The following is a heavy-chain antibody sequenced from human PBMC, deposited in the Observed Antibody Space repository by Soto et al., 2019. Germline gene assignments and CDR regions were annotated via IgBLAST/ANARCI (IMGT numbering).Heavy chain of an antibody. CDR2: ISGNGGST. J-gene: IGHJ4*02. V-gene: IGHV3-23*01. Sequence: GGSLRLSCGASGFTFSVYAMTWVRQAPGKGLEWVSAISGNGGSTYYADSVKGRFTISRDNSKSTLHLQMNSLRVEDTAVYYCAKDRTFGPPLVRFDSWGQGTLVTVSS. CDR3: AKDRTFGPPLVRFDS. D-gene: IGHD6-6*01. CDR1: GFTFSVYA.